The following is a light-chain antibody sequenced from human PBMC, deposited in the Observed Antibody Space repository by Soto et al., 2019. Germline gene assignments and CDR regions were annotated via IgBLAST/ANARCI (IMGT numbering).Light chain of an antibody. V-gene: IGKV1-5*01. CDR2: DAS. CDR3: QQYNSHWT. Sequence: EIQMTQSPSTLSASVGDRVTITCRASQSISSWLAWYQQKPGKAPKLLIYDASSLESGVPSRFSGSGSGTEFTLTISSLQPDDFATYYCQQYNSHWTFGQGTKVDI. CDR1: QSISSW. J-gene: IGKJ1*01.